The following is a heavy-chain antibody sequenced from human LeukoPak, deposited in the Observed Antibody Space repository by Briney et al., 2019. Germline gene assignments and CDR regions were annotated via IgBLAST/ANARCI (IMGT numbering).Heavy chain of an antibody. CDR3: ARAHSSGWYAYYFDY. Sequence: SVKVSCKASGGTFSSYAISWVRQAPGQGLEWMGGIIPIFGTANCAQKFQGRVTITADKSTSTAYMELSSLRSEDTAVYYCARAHSSGWYAYYFDYWGQGTLVTVSS. D-gene: IGHD6-19*01. V-gene: IGHV1-69*06. J-gene: IGHJ4*02. CDR1: GGTFSSYA. CDR2: IIPIFGTA.